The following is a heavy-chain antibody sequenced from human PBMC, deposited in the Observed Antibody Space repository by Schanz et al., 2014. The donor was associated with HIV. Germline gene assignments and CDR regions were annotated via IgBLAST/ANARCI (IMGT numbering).Heavy chain of an antibody. Sequence: QVQLVQSGADVKKPGASVKVSCKPYGHIFTGYLMHWVRQAPGQGLEWMGWINPNSGGTNSAQKFQGRVTMSMDTSISTAYMEVRSLRSDDTALYFCARDLVDSSTWYDAFDIWGQGTKVTVSS. D-gene: IGHD6-13*01. V-gene: IGHV1-2*02. CDR3: ARDLVDSSTWYDAFDI. J-gene: IGHJ3*02. CDR1: GHIFTGYL. CDR2: INPNSGGT.